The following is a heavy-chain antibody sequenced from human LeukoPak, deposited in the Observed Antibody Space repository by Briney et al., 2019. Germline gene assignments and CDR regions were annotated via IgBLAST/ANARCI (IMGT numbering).Heavy chain of an antibody. D-gene: IGHD5-24*01. V-gene: IGHV4-61*05. CDR2: IDYSGST. CDR3: ARRGDGYNYPPSFDN. Sequence: PSETLSLTCTVSGGSIRSSSDYWGWIRQPPGKGLEWIGYIDYSGSTNYNSSLKSRVTISVDTSKNQFSLKLSSVTAADTAVYYCARRGDGYNYPPSFDNWGRGTLVTVSS. CDR1: GGSIRSSSDY. J-gene: IGHJ4*02.